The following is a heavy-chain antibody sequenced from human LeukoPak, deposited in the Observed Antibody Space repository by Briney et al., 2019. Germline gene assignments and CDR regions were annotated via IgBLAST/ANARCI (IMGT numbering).Heavy chain of an antibody. Sequence: PGGSLRLSCAASGFTFSDYYMSWIRQAPGKGLEWVSYISSSGSTIYYADSVKGRFTISRDNAKNSLYLQMNSLRAEDTAVYYCARPRPPLVVAANSDWALAVDFDYWGQGTLVTVSS. V-gene: IGHV3-11*04. J-gene: IGHJ4*02. CDR2: ISSSGSTI. D-gene: IGHD2-15*01. CDR3: ARPRPPLVVAANSDWALAVDFDY. CDR1: GFTFSDYY.